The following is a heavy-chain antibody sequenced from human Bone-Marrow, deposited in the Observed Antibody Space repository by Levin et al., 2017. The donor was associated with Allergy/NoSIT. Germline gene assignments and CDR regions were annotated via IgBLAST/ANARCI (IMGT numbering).Heavy chain of an antibody. CDR2: ISVNGDTT. J-gene: IGHJ5*02. CDR1: GFTFSDHA. Sequence: GGSLRLSCAASGFTFSDHAMSWVRQAPGTGLEWVSTISVNGDTTHFADSVKGRFTISRENSKNTLYLQMNSLRAEDTAVYYCATGTYGGTWGQGALVTVSS. CDR3: ATGTYGGT. V-gene: IGHV3-23*01. D-gene: IGHD1-1*01.